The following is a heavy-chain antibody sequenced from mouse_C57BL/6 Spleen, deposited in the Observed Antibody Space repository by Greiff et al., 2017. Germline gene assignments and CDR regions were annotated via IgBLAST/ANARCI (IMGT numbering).Heavy chain of an antibody. CDR2: ISSGGDYI. CDR3: TRDYDSSYAMDY. Sequence: EVKLMESGEGLVKPGGSLKLSCAASGFTFSSYAMSWVRQTPEKRLEWVAYISSGGDYIYYADTVKGRFTISRDNARNTLYLQMSSLKSEDTAMYYCTRDYDSSYAMDYWGQGTSVTVSS. J-gene: IGHJ4*01. V-gene: IGHV5-9-1*02. CDR1: GFTFSSYA. D-gene: IGHD1-1*01.